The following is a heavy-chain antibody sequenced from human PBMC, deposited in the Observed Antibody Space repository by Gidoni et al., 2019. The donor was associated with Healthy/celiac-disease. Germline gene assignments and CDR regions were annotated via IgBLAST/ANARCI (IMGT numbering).Heavy chain of an antibody. CDR3: TRAPGTTSAFDI. J-gene: IGHJ3*02. CDR1: GFTFGAYA. V-gene: IGHV3-49*04. D-gene: IGHD1-7*01. CDR2: IRSKADGGTT. Sequence: EVQLVESGGGLVQPGRSLRLSCTASGFTFGAYAMSWVRQAPGKGLEWVGFIRSKADGGTTEYAASVKGRFTISRDDSKRIAYLQMNSLKTEDTAVYYCTRAPGTTSAFDIWGQGTMVTVSS.